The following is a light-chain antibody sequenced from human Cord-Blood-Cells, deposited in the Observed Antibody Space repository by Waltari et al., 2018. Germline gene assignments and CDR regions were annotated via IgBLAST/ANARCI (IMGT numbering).Light chain of an antibody. Sequence: QSALTQPASVSGSPGQSITISCTGTSSAVGGYNYVSWYQQHPGKAHKLMIYDVSNRPSGVSNRFSGSKAGNTASLTISGLQAEDEADYYCSSYTSSSTWVFGGGTKLTVL. CDR3: SSYTSSSTWV. CDR1: SSAVGGYNY. J-gene: IGLJ3*02. V-gene: IGLV2-14*03. CDR2: DVS.